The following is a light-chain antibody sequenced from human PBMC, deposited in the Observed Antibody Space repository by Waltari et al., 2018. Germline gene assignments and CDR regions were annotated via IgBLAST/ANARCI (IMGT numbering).Light chain of an antibody. CDR3: NSYTSSSTWV. Sequence: QSALTQPASVSGSPGQSITISCTGTSSDVGGYNYVPWYQPHPGKAPKLLIFDVSKRPSGVSKRCSGSKSGSTASLTISGLQAEDEADFYCNSYTSSSTWVFGGGTKLTVL. V-gene: IGLV2-14*01. CDR1: SSDVGGYNY. CDR2: DVS. J-gene: IGLJ3*02.